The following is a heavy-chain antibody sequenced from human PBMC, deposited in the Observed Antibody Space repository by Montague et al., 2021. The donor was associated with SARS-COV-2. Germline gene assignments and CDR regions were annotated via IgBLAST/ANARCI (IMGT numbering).Heavy chain of an antibody. V-gene: IGHV2-5*02. D-gene: IGHD6-13*01. J-gene: IGHJ4*02. Sequence: PALMKPTQTFTLICSFSGFSLDTRGAGVAWIRQPPGKALEWLALIYWDDDKRYSPSLKSRLTITKDTSKNQVVLTMTNMDPVDTATYYCAHRDSGRIAAAGFDYWGQGTLVTVSS. CDR1: GFSLDTRGAG. CDR2: IYWDDDK. CDR3: AHRDSGRIAAAGFDY.